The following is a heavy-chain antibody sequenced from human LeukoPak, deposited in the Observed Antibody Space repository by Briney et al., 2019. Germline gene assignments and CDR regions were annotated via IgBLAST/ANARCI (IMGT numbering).Heavy chain of an antibody. J-gene: IGHJ4*02. Sequence: SVKVSCKASGYTFTSYGISWVRQAPGQGLEWMGWINPNSGGTNYAQKFQGRVTMTRDTSISTAYMELSRLRSDDTAVYYCARDERYDSSGYPFDYWGQGTLVTVSS. V-gene: IGHV1-2*02. CDR2: INPNSGGT. D-gene: IGHD3-22*01. CDR1: GYTFTSYG. CDR3: ARDERYDSSGYPFDY.